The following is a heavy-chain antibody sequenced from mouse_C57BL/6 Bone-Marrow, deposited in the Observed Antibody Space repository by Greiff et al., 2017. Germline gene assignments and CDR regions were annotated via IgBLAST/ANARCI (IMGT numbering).Heavy chain of an antibody. J-gene: IGHJ2*01. Sequence: QVQLQQPGAELVKPGASVKLSCTASGYTFTSYWMHWVQQRPGRGLEWIGRIDPNSGGTKYNEKFKSKATLTVANPSSTAYMQLSSRTSEESAVNYCAREEGYYGSSYRYFDYGGQGTTLTVSS. CDR3: AREEGYYGSSYRYFDY. D-gene: IGHD1-1*01. CDR2: IDPNSGGT. V-gene: IGHV1-72*01. CDR1: GYTFTSYW.